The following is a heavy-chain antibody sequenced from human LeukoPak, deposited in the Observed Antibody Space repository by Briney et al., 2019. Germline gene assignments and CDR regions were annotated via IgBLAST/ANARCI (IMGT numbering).Heavy chain of an antibody. Sequence: ASVKVSCKASGYTFTGYYMHWVRQAPGQGLEWMGWIDPNSGGTNYAQKFQGRVTMTRDTSISTAYMELSRLRSDDTAVYYCARDGYYYDSSGYYPHPDYWGQGTLVTVSS. J-gene: IGHJ4*02. V-gene: IGHV1-2*02. D-gene: IGHD3-22*01. CDR3: ARDGYYYDSSGYYPHPDY. CDR2: IDPNSGGT. CDR1: GYTFTGYY.